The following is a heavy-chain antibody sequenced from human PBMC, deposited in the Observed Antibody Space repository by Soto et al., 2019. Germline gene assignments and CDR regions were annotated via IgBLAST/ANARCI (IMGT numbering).Heavy chain of an antibody. J-gene: IGHJ4*02. CDR2: IRPSGGGS. D-gene: IGHD3-22*01. CDR3: VRDRDYSDGSGFWLFDY. V-gene: IGHV1-46*01. Sequence: QVQLVQSGAEVKKPGASVKVSCKASGYSFISFYMNWVRQAPGQGLEWVGTIRPSGGGSNYARKFQGRLTMTSDTSTSTIYMDLSTLGSEDTTVYYCVRDRDYSDGSGFWLFDYWGPGTLVTVSS. CDR1: GYSFISFY.